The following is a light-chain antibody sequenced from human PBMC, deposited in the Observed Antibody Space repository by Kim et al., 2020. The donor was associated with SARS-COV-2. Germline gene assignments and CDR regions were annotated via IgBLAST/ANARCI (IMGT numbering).Light chain of an antibody. CDR3: QSWDSSTMI. CDR1: ALGDKY. Sequence: SYELTQPPSVSVSPGQTATIACSGDALGDKYTSWYQQRPGQSPVLVIYQDAKRPSGIPARFSGSNSGNTATLTISGTQPMDEADYYCQSWDSSTMIFGGGTQLTVL. J-gene: IGLJ2*01. V-gene: IGLV3-1*01. CDR2: QDA.